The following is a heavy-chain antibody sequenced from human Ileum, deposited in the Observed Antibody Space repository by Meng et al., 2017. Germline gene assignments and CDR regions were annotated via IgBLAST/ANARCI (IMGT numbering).Heavy chain of an antibody. V-gene: IGHV6-1*01. CDR2: TYYRSKWYS. CDR1: GGSVSSNIAA. D-gene: IGHD3-3*01. CDR3: ASGSGSLDY. J-gene: IGHJ4*02. Sequence: VQLQQSGPGLVKPSQTLSRTCAVSGGSVSSNIAAWNWIRQSPLRGLEWLGRTYYRSKWYSEYAVSVKSRISITPDTSKNQFSLQMNSVTPEDTAVYYCASGSGSLDYWGPGTLVTVSS.